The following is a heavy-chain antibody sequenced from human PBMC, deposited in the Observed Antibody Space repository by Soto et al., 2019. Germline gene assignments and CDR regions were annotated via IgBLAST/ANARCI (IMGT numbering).Heavy chain of an antibody. V-gene: IGHV4-34*01. J-gene: IGHJ4*02. CDR3: ARGRYYYDSSGYSKLRY. CDR2: INHSGST. D-gene: IGHD3-22*01. Sequence: PSETLSLTCAVYGGSFSGYYWSWIRQPPGKGLEWIGEINHSGSTNYNPSLKSRVTISVDTSKNQFSLKLSSVTAADTAVYYCARGRYYYDSSGYSKLRYWGQGTLVTVSS. CDR1: GGSFSGYY.